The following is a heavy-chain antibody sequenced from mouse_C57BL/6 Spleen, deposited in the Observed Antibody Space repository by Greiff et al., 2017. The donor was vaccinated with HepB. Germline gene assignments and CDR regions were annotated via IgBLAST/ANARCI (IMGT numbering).Heavy chain of an antibody. CDR3: ARWNYEYAMDY. J-gene: IGHJ4*01. CDR2: IYPRSGNT. Sequence: VKLMESGAELARPGASVKLSCKASGYTFTSYGISWVKQRTGQGLEWIGEIYPRSGNTYYNEKFKGKATLTADKSSSTAYMELRSLTSEDSAVYFCARWNYEYAMDYWGQGTSVTVSS. V-gene: IGHV1-81*01. D-gene: IGHD2-4*01. CDR1: GYTFTSYG.